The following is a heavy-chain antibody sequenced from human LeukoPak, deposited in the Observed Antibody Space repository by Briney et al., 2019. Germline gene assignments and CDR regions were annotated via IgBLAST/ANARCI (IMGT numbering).Heavy chain of an antibody. D-gene: IGHD2-2*01. CDR3: ARLGIGGSTSSRYYYYGMDV. Sequence: ASVKVSCKASGYTFTSYYMHWVRQAPGQGLEWMGIINPSGGSTSYAQKFQGRVTMTRDTSTSTVYMELSSLRSEDTAVYYCARLGIGGSTSSRYYYYGMDVWGQGTTVTVSS. CDR1: GYTFTSYY. J-gene: IGHJ6*02. V-gene: IGHV1-46*01. CDR2: INPSGGST.